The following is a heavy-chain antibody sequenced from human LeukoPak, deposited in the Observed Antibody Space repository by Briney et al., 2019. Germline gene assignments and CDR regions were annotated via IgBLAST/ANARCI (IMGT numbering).Heavy chain of an antibody. CDR2: IHYSGSS. J-gene: IGHJ4*02. CDR3: VLAPNSNWFDF. D-gene: IGHD2-15*01. V-gene: IGHV4-59*08. CDR1: GDSISSFY. Sequence: SGTLSLTCSVSGDSISSFYWNWIRQSPGRGLEWIGNIHYSGSSIYNPSLRSRVTMSIDTSKKQFFLKLRSVTAADTAVYYCVLAPNSNWFDFWGQGTLVTVSS.